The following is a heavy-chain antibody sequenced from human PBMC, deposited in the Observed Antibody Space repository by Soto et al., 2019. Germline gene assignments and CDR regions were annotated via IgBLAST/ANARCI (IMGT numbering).Heavy chain of an antibody. CDR2: ISSSSSYI. Sequence: GSLRLSCAASGFTFSSYSMNWVRQAPGKGLEWVSSISSSSSYIYYADSVKGRFTISRDNAKNSLYLQMNSLRAEDTAVYYCARDRVASSWYAGGDYYYYGMDVWGQGTTVTVSS. V-gene: IGHV3-21*01. CDR3: ARDRVASSWYAGGDYYYYGMDV. J-gene: IGHJ6*02. D-gene: IGHD6-13*01. CDR1: GFTFSSYS.